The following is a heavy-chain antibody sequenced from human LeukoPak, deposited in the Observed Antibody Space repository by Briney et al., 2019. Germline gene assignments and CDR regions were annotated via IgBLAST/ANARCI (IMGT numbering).Heavy chain of an antibody. CDR3: AKRFDFLDY. CDR1: GFTFSSYA. Sequence: GGSLRLSCAASGFTFSSYAMSWVRQAPGKGLEWVSAVSGSGGSTYYADSVKGRFTISRDNSKNTLYLQMNSPRAEDTAIYYCAKRFDFLDYWGQGTQVTVSS. CDR2: VSGSGGST. V-gene: IGHV3-23*01. J-gene: IGHJ4*02. D-gene: IGHD5-12*01.